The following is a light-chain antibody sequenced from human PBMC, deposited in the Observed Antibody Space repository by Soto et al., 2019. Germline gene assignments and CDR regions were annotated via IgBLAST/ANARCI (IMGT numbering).Light chain of an antibody. V-gene: IGLV1-44*01. CDR3: AAWDDDLNGWL. J-gene: IGLJ3*02. Sequence: QSVLTQPPSASGTPGQRVTISCSGGSSNIVNNPVNWYQQVPGTPPKLLIYSNDQRPSGVPDLLSGSKSGTSASLAISGLQSEDEADYYCAAWDDDLNGWLFGGGTKLTVL. CDR1: SSNIVNNP. CDR2: SND.